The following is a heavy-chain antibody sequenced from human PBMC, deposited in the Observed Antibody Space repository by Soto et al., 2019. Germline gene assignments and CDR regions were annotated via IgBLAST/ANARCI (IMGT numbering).Heavy chain of an antibody. V-gene: IGHV4-61*08. CDR2: IYYSGST. D-gene: IGHD6-19*01. J-gene: IGHJ4*01. CDR3: ASIAVAENYFDY. Sequence: SETLSLTCTVSGGSISSGGYYWSWIRQHPGKGLEWIGYIYYSGSTNYNPSLKSRVTISVDMSKNQFSLTLSSVTAADTAVYYCASIAVAENYFDYWGPGALVTVSS. CDR1: GGSISSGGYY.